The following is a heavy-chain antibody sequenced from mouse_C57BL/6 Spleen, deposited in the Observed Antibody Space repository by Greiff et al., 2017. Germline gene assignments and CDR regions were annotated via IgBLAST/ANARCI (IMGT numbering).Heavy chain of an antibody. Sequence: EVQLVESGPELVKPGDSVKISCKASGYSFTGYFMNWVMQSHGKSLEWIGRINPYNGDTFYNQKFKGKATLTVDKSSSTAHMELRSLTSEDSAVYYCARGYYGGDFDYWGQGTTLTVSS. CDR1: GYSFTGYF. D-gene: IGHD1-1*02. V-gene: IGHV1-20*01. J-gene: IGHJ2*01. CDR3: ARGYYGGDFDY. CDR2: INPYNGDT.